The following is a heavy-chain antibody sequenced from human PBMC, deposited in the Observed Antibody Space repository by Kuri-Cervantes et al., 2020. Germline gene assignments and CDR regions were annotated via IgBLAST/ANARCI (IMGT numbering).Heavy chain of an antibody. J-gene: IGHJ6*02. CDR2: INPSTGNT. D-gene: IGHD3-16*01. CDR1: GYTFTSNY. V-gene: IGHV1-46*01. Sequence: ASVKVSCKASGYTFTSNYMHWVRQAPGQGLEWMGIINPSTGNTNYAQRFQGRVTMTRDTSTSTVYMELSSLRSEDTAVYYCARGAFHAGGRGMDVWGQGTTVTVSS. CDR3: ARGAFHAGGRGMDV.